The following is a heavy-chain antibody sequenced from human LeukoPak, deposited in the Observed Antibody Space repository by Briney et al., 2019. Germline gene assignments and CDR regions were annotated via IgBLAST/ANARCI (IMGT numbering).Heavy chain of an antibody. Sequence: ASVKVSCKASGGTFSSYAISWVRQAPGQGLEWMGWINPNSGGTNYAQKFQGRVTMTRDTSISTAYMELSRLRSDDTAVYYCARVTMIVVDDAFDIWGQGTMVTVSS. CDR1: GGTFSSYA. D-gene: IGHD3-22*01. V-gene: IGHV1-2*02. J-gene: IGHJ3*02. CDR2: INPNSGGT. CDR3: ARVTMIVVDDAFDI.